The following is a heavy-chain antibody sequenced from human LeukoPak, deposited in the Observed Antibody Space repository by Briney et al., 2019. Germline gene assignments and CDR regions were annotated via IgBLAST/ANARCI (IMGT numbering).Heavy chain of an antibody. Sequence: GGSLRLSCAASGFTFSSYSMNWVRQAPGKGLEWVSYISSSSSTIYYADSVKGRFTISRDNARNSLYLQMNSLRAEDTAVYYCARDIPGREPVEYSSSPPDYWGQGTLVTVSS. CDR1: GFTFSSYS. D-gene: IGHD6-6*01. V-gene: IGHV3-48*01. CDR3: ARDIPGREPVEYSSSPPDY. J-gene: IGHJ4*02. CDR2: ISSSSSTI.